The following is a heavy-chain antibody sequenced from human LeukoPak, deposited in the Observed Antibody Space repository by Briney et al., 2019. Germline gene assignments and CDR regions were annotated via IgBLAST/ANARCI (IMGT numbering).Heavy chain of an antibody. J-gene: IGHJ3*02. CDR2: ISYDGSNK. Sequence: PGGSLRLSCAASGFTFSSYGMHWVRQAPGKGLEWVAVISYDGSNKYYADSVKGQFTISRDNSKNTLYLQMNSLRAEDTAVYYCAKLPRVRSGGAFDIWGQGTMVTVSS. V-gene: IGHV3-30*18. CDR3: AKLPRVRSGGAFDI. CDR1: GFTFSSYG. D-gene: IGHD4-23*01.